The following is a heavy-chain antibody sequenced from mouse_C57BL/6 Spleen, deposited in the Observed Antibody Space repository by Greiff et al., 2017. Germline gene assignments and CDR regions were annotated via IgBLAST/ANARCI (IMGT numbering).Heavy chain of an antibody. CDR1: GYTFTDYE. V-gene: IGHV1-15*01. CDR2: IDPETGGT. Sequence: VQLQQSGAELVRPGASVTLSCKASGYTFTDYEMHWVKQTPVHGLEWIGAIDPETGGTAYNQKFKGKAILAADKSSSTACMELRSLTSEDSAVYYCTRDRKTHGLGAYWGQGTLVTVSA. D-gene: IGHD1-2*01. J-gene: IGHJ3*01. CDR3: TRDRKTHGLGAY.